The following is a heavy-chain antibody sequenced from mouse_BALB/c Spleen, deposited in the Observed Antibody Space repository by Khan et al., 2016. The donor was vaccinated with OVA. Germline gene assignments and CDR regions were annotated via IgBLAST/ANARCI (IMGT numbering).Heavy chain of an antibody. D-gene: IGHD2-14*01. Sequence: QIQLVQSGPELKKPGETVRISCKASGYTFTTAGMQWVQKMPGKGLKWIGWINTHSGVPKYAEDFKGRFAFSLETSASTAYLQISNLKNEDTATYFWARVGAAYYRSDGGAMDYWGQGTSVTVSS. CDR2: INTHSGVP. CDR1: GYTFTTAG. CDR3: ARVGAAYYRSDGGAMDY. V-gene: IGHV9-4*02. J-gene: IGHJ4*01.